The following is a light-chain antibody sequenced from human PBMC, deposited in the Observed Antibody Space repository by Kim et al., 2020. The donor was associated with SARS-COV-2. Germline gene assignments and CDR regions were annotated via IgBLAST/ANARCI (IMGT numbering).Light chain of an antibody. CDR2: KDS. V-gene: IGLV3-25*03. J-gene: IGLJ3*02. Sequence: PGQTARITCSGDALPKQYACWYQQKPGQAPVLVIYKDSERPSTITERFSGSSSGTTVTLTISGVQAEDEADYYCQSADRSGTYLVFGAGTQLTVL. CDR1: ALPKQY. CDR3: QSADRSGTYLV.